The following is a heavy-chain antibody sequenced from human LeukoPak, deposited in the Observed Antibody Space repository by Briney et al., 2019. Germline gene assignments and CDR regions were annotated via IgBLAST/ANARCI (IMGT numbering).Heavy chain of an antibody. CDR1: GGSFSGYY. Sequence: SETLSLTCAVYGGSFSGYYWSWIRQPPGKGLEWIGEINHSGSTNCNPSLKSRVTISVDTSKNQFSLKLSSVAAADTAVYCCARAGIAAGNRKVDYWGQGTLVTVSS. J-gene: IGHJ4*02. CDR2: INHSGST. V-gene: IGHV4-34*01. CDR3: ARAGIAAGNRKVDY. D-gene: IGHD6-13*01.